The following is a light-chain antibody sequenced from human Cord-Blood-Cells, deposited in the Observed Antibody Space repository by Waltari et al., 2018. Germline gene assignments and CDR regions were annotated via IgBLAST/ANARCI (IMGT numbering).Light chain of an antibody. V-gene: IGKV3-15*01. J-gene: IGKJ2*03. CDR3: QQYNNWPYS. CDR1: QSVSSN. CDR2: GAS. Sequence: EIVMTQSPATPSVFPGERATLSCRASQSVSSNLAWYQQKPGQAPRLLIYGASTRATGLPARFSGSGSGTDFTLTISSLQSEDFAVYYCQQYNNWPYSFGQGTKLEIK.